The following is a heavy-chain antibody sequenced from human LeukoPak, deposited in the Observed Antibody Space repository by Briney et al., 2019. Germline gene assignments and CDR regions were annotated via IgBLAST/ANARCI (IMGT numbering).Heavy chain of an antibody. CDR2: IYYSGST. Sequence: SETLSLTCSVSSGSITSYYWSWLRQPPGKGLEWIGYIYYSGSTNYNPSVKSRVTMSVDTSKNQFSLKLNSVTAADTAVYYCARETNDSSGYYYRTYYMDVWGKGTTVTVSS. D-gene: IGHD3-22*01. CDR1: SGSITSYY. CDR3: ARETNDSSGYYYRTYYMDV. V-gene: IGHV4-59*01. J-gene: IGHJ6*03.